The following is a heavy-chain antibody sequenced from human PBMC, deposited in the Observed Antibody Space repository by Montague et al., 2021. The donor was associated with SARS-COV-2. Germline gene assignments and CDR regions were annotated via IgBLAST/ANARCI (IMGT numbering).Heavy chain of an antibody. CDR3: AKDQGIGYSDFDY. V-gene: IGHV3-30*04. D-gene: IGHD2-15*01. Sequence: SLRLSCAASGFTFSSYAVHWFRQAPGKGLEWVAVISTDVNKKYYADSVKGRFTISRDTSKNTLSLQLNGLRVEDAALYYCAKDQGIGYSDFDYWGQGTLVTVSS. CDR1: GFTFSSYA. CDR2: ISTDVNKK. J-gene: IGHJ4*02.